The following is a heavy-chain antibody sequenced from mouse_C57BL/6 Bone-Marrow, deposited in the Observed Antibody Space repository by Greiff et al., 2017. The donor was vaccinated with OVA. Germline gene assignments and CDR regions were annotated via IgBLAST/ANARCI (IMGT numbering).Heavy chain of an antibody. CDR3: ARGGYDGYYD. CDR2: ISYDGSN. Sequence: EVQRVESGPGLVKPSQSLSLTCSVTGYSITSGYYWNWIRQFPGNKLEWMGYISYDGSNNYNPSLKNRISITRDTSKNQFFLKLNSVTTEDTATYFCARGGYDGYYDWGQGTTLTVSS. J-gene: IGHJ2*01. CDR1: GYSITSGYY. V-gene: IGHV3-6*01. D-gene: IGHD2-3*01.